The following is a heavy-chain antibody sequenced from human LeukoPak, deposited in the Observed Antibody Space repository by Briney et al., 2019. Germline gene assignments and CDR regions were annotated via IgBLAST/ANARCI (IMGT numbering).Heavy chain of an antibody. CDR1: GGSFSGYY. CDR2: INHSGST. J-gene: IGHJ1*01. V-gene: IGHV4-34*01. CDR3: ARVRAGLRGNFQH. Sequence: SETLSLTCAVYGGSFSGYYWSWIRQPPGKGLEWIGEINHSGSTNYNPSLKSRVTISVDTSKNHFSLKLSSVTAADTAVYYCARVRAGLRGNFQHWGQGTLVTVSS. D-gene: IGHD4-17*01.